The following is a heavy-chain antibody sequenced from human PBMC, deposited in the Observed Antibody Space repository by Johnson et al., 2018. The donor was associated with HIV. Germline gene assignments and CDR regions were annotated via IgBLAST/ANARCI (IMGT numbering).Heavy chain of an antibody. CDR3: ARGWVGATLRAFDS. Sequence: VQLVESGGGVVRPGGSLRLSCGASGFTFDEYAMSWVRQGPGKGLEWVSGINWNGGNTDFADAVKGRFNVSRDNAKNSLYLQMNSLRAEDTAMYYCARGWVGATLRAFDSWGQGTMVTVSS. CDR2: INWNGGNT. J-gene: IGHJ3*02. D-gene: IGHD1-26*01. V-gene: IGHV3-20*04. CDR1: GFTFDEYA.